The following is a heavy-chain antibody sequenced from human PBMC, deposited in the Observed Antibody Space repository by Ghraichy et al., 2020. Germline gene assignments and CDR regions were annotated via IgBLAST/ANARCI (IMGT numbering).Heavy chain of an antibody. Sequence: GGSLRLSCVGSGFTFSDYSMNWVRQSPGKGLEWVSYITSSGSFKSYADSVKGRFTISRDNAQNSLSLQMNSLTDEDTAVYYCARGSRVVRFYYYDGMDVWGQGTTVTVSS. J-gene: IGHJ6*02. CDR1: GFTFSDYS. CDR2: ITSSGSFK. D-gene: IGHD4-23*01. CDR3: ARGSRVVRFYYYDGMDV. V-gene: IGHV3-48*02.